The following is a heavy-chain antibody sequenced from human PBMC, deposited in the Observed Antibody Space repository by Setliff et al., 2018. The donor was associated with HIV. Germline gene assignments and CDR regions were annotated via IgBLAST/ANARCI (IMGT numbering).Heavy chain of an antibody. D-gene: IGHD3-22*01. CDR1: GGSFSGYF. CDR3: ARDPVITMMVGPKFYFDY. J-gene: IGHJ4*02. CDR2: INHSGDT. Sequence: SETLSLTCAVYGGSFSGYFWTWIRQPPQKRLEWIGEINHSGDTNYNPSLKSRVTMSVDTSKNQFSLRLTSVTAADTAVYYCARDPVITMMVGPKFYFDYWGQGILVTVSS. V-gene: IGHV4-34*01.